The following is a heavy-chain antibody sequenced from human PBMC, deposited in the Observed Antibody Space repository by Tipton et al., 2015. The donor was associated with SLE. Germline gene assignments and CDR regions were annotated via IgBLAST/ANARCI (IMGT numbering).Heavy chain of an antibody. CDR1: GYTFTSYG. D-gene: IGHD2-21*01. CDR2: ISAYNGNT. J-gene: IGHJ6*02. CDR3: ARDRALLWLAPYYGMDV. V-gene: IGHV1-18*01. Sequence: QVQLVQSGAEMKKPGASVKVSCRASGYTFTSYGISWVRQAPGQGLEWMGWISAYNGNTNYAQKLQGRVTMTTDTSTSTAYMELRSLRSDDTAVYYCARDRALLWLAPYYGMDVWGQGTTVTVSS.